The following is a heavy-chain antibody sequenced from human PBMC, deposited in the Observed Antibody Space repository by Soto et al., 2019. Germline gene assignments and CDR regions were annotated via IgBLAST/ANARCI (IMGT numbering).Heavy chain of an antibody. CDR2: IYYSGST. V-gene: IGHV4-39*01. CDR3: AKTGPRISQRYFDY. Sequence: PSETLSHTCTVSGGSISSSSYYWGWIRQPPGKGLEWIGSIYYSGSTYYNPSLKSRVTISVDTSKNQFSLKLSSVTAADTAVYYCAKTGPRISQRYFDYWGQGTLVTVSS. J-gene: IGHJ4*02. D-gene: IGHD2-15*01. CDR1: GGSISSSSYY.